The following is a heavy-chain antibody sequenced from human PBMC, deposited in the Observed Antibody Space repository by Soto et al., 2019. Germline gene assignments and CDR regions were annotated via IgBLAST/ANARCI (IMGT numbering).Heavy chain of an antibody. CDR3: ARCSLVVVPAPGFDP. J-gene: IGHJ5*02. CDR1: GGSISSGGYY. V-gene: IGHV4-31*03. D-gene: IGHD2-2*01. Sequence: SETLSLTCTVSGGSISSGGYYWSWIRQHPGKGLEWIGYIYYSGTTYYNPSLKSRVTISVDTSKNQFSLKLSSVSAADTALYYCARCSLVVVPAPGFDPWGRGTLVTAPQ. CDR2: IYYSGTT.